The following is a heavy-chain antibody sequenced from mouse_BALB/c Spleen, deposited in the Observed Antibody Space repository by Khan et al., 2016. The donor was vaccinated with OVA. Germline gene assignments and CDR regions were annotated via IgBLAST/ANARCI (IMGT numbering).Heavy chain of an antibody. CDR2: IDPFNGGS. D-gene: IGHD2-5*01. J-gene: IGHJ3*01. CDR3: ARHGSNSWFAY. Sequence: EVQLQESGPELMKPGASVKISCKASGYSFTSYYIHWVKQSHGKTLEWIGYIDPFNGGSTYNQKFKVKATLTVDKSSSTAYMHLSSLTSEDSAVYYWARHGSNSWFAYLGQGPLVAGSA. CDR1: GYSFTSYY. V-gene: IGHV1-31*01.